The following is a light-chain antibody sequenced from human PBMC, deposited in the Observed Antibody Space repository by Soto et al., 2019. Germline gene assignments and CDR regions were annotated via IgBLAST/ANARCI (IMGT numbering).Light chain of an antibody. Sequence: DIQMTQSPSTVSASVGDRVTITSRASESISSWLAWFQQKPGKAPKLLIQKASILESGVPSRFSGSESGTEFTLTISSLQPDDFATYYCQQYSAKWTFGQGTKVEIK. J-gene: IGKJ1*01. V-gene: IGKV1-5*03. CDR2: KAS. CDR1: ESISSW. CDR3: QQYSAKWT.